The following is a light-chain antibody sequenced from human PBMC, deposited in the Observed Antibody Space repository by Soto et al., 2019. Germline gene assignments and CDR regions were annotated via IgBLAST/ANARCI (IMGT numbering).Light chain of an antibody. J-gene: IGLJ3*02. CDR3: LLYYGGAHLV. CDR2: TTN. V-gene: IGLV7-43*01. CDR1: TGAVTSGNY. Sequence: QTVVTQEPSLTVSPGGTVTITCASSTGAVTSGNYPSWFQQKPGQTPRTLIYTTNNRHSWTPARFSGSLLGGKAALTLSGVQPEDEAEYYCLLYYGGAHLVFGGGTKLTVL.